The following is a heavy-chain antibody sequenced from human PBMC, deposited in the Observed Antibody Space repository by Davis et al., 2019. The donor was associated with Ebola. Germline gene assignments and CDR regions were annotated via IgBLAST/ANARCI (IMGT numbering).Heavy chain of an antibody. D-gene: IGHD3-3*01. Sequence: MPSETLSLTCTVSGGSIISSSSYWGWIRQPPRKGLEWIGSIYYSGITYYNPSLKSRVTISVDTSKNQFSLKLRSVTAADTAVYHCARQGWSGYSLRHWLDPWGRGTLVTVSS. CDR3: ARQGWSGYSLRHWLDP. CDR1: GGSIISSSSY. CDR2: IYYSGIT. V-gene: IGHV4-39*01. J-gene: IGHJ5*02.